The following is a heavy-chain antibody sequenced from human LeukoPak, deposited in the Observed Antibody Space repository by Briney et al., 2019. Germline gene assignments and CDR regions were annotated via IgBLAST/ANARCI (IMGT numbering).Heavy chain of an antibody. CDR1: GIRFDRYA. D-gene: IGHD5-18*01. Sequence: GGSLRLSCAASGIRFDRYAMAWVRQAPGKGLEWVSAISYSGSSPYYGDSVKGRFTISRDNSKNTLYLQMNSLRAEDTAVYYCAKTHTAMVPQTYYFDYWGQGTLVTVSS. V-gene: IGHV3-23*01. J-gene: IGHJ4*02. CDR2: ISYSGSSP. CDR3: AKTHTAMVPQTYYFDY.